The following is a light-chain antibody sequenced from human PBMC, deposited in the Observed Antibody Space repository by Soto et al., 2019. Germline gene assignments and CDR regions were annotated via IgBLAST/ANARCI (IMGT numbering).Light chain of an antibody. J-gene: IGLJ1*01. CDR1: SSNIGATYD. CDR3: QSYDRSLSAHYV. CDR2: GNS. V-gene: IGLV1-40*01. Sequence: QSVLSQPPSVSGAPGQRVTISCTGSSSNIGATYDVQWYQQLPGTAPKLLIYGNSNRPSGVPDRFSGSKSGTSASLAITGLQADDEADYYCQSYDRSLSAHYVFGTGNKVTVL.